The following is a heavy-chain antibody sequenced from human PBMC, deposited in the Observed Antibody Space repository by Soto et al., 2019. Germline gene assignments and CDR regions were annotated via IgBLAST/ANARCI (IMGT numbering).Heavy chain of an antibody. Sequence: QVQLVESGGGVVQPGRSLRLSCAASGFTFSSYGMHWVRQAPGKGLEWVAVISYDGSNKYYADSVKGRFTISRDNSKNTLYLQMNSLRAEDTAVYYCAKEQELEVLGDRGYYFDYWGQGTLVTVSS. CDR2: ISYDGSNK. J-gene: IGHJ4*02. D-gene: IGHD3-10*01. CDR1: GFTFSSYG. V-gene: IGHV3-30*18. CDR3: AKEQELEVLGDRGYYFDY.